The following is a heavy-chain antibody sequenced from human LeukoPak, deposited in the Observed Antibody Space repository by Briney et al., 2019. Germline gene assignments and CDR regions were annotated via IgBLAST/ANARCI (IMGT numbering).Heavy chain of an antibody. J-gene: IGHJ4*02. CDR3: VLGATIKYFDY. CDR2: MNPNSGNT. CDR1: GYTFTSYD. D-gene: IGHD5-24*01. V-gene: IGHV1-8*01. Sequence: GASVKVSCKASGYTFTSYDINWVRQATGQGLEWMGWMNPNSGNTGYAQKFQGRVTMPRNTSISTAYMELSSPRSEDTAVYYCVLGATIKYFDYWGQGTLVTVSS.